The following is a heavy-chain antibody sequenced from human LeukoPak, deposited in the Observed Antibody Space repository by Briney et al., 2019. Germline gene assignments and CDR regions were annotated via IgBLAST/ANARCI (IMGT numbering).Heavy chain of an antibody. Sequence: PGGSLRLSCAASGFTVRSYGMHWVRQVAGKGLEWVSAISTASNPHYAASVQGRFTIFRANAENSLYLQMNSLSAEDTAVYYCARELGIEGYWYFDLRGRGTLVTVSS. V-gene: IGHV3-13*05. CDR3: ARELGIEGYWYFDL. CDR1: GFTVRSYG. J-gene: IGHJ2*01. D-gene: IGHD7-27*01. CDR2: ISTASNP.